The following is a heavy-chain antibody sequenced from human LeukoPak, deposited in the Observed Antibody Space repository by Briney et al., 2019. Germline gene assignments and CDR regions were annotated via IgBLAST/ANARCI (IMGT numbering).Heavy chain of an antibody. CDR2: IKEDGSAK. CDR1: GFTFSSSW. CDR3: AKDLPGYSSSWFLFDY. V-gene: IGHV3-7*01. J-gene: IGHJ4*02. Sequence: PGGSLRLSCAASGFTFSSSWMCWVRQAPGKGLEWVANIKEDGSAKYYVDSVKGRFTISRDNAKNSLYLQMNSLRAEDTAVYYCAKDLPGYSSSWFLFDYWGQGTLVTVSS. D-gene: IGHD6-13*01.